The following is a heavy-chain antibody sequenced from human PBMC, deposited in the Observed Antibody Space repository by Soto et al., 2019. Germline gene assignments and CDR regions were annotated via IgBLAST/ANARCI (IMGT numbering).Heavy chain of an antibody. CDR2: MDQDGSER. V-gene: IGHV3-7*01. J-gene: IGHJ4*02. CDR3: VCGGNFFIY. CDR1: GFTFSTYW. D-gene: IGHD3-16*01. Sequence: EVQLVESGGGLVQPGGSLRLSCAAPGFTFSTYWMTWFRQPPGKGLEWVANMDQDGSERYYVDSVRGRFTVSRDNAKNSLYLQMNSLRAEDTAVYYCVCGGNFFIYWGQGTLVTVSP.